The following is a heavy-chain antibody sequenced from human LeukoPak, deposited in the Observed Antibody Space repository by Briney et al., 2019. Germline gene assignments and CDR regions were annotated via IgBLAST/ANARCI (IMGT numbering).Heavy chain of an antibody. D-gene: IGHD2-2*01. CDR2: IYYSGST. CDR1: GGSISSYY. Sequence: SETLSLTCTVSGGSISSYYWSWIRQPPGKGLEWIGYIYYSGSTNYNPSLKSRVTISVDTSKNQFSLKLSSVTAADTAVYYCARVLVVVPAAGWFDPWGQGTLVTVSS. V-gene: IGHV4-59*01. J-gene: IGHJ5*02. CDR3: ARVLVVVPAAGWFDP.